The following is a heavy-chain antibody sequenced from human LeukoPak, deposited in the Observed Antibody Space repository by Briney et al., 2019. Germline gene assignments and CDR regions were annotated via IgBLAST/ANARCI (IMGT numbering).Heavy chain of an antibody. CDR3: ARDRGVYDSSGYYYG. D-gene: IGHD3-22*01. CDR1: GGTFSSYA. CDR2: IIPIFGTA. Sequence: SVKVSCKASGGTFSSYAISWVRQAPGQGLEWMGGIIPIFGTANYAQKFQGRVTITADESTSTAYMELSSLRSEVTAVYYCARDRGVYDSSGYYYGWGQGTLVTVSS. V-gene: IGHV1-69*13. J-gene: IGHJ4*02.